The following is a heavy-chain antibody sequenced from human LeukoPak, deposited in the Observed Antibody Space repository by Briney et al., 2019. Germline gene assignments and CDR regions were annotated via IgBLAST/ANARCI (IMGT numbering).Heavy chain of an antibody. CDR3: ARAEYSGSYPLDY. CDR1: GGSISSYY. Sequence: PSETLSLTCTVSGGSISSYYWSWIRQPPGKGLEWIGEINHSGSTNYNPSLKSRVTISVGTSKNQFSLKLSSVTAADTAVYYCARAEYSGSYPLDYWGQGTLVTASS. D-gene: IGHD1-26*01. V-gene: IGHV4-34*01. J-gene: IGHJ4*02. CDR2: INHSGST.